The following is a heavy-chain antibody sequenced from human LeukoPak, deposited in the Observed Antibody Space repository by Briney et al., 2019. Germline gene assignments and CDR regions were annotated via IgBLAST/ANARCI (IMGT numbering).Heavy chain of an antibody. J-gene: IGHJ3*02. D-gene: IGHD5-12*01. V-gene: IGHV4-59*01. CDR2: IYFTGST. CDR3: ARATEIVAMIGAFDI. CDR1: GGSFSSYF. Sequence: SETLSLTCTVSGGSFSSYFWTWIRQPPGKGLEWIGYIYFTGSTNYNPSLNSRVTMSVDTSKNQFSLKLISVTAADTAAYYCARATEIVAMIGAFDIWGQGTMVTVSS.